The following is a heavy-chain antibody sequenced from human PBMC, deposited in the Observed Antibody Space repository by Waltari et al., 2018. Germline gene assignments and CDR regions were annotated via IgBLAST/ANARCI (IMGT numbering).Heavy chain of an antibody. CDR3: AREEPPYDIMRRDTWFDP. D-gene: IGHD3-9*01. Sequence: QVQLVQSAGEVKKPGASVKVSCKASGFTFSKHGIRWVRPAPGQGLEWLGWSSAYNGDTTYAQSLQGRITMTTDTSTSTAYMELRNLRSDDTAVYFCAREEPPYDIMRRDTWFDPWGQGTLITVSS. J-gene: IGHJ5*02. CDR2: SSAYNGDT. V-gene: IGHV1-18*04. CDR1: GFTFSKHG.